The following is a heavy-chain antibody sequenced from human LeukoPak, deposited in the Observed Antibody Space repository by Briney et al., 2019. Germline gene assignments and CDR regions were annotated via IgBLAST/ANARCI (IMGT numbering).Heavy chain of an antibody. V-gene: IGHV4-4*09. J-gene: IGHJ6*03. CDR2: IYTSGST. D-gene: IGHD6-19*01. Sequence: PSETLSLTCTVSGGSISSYYWSWIRQPPGKGLEWIGYIYTSGSTNYNPSLKSRVTISVDTSKNQFSLKLSSVTAADTAVYYCARGGGDSSGWSDYYYMDVWGKGTTVTVSS. CDR1: GGSISSYY. CDR3: ARGGGDSSGWSDYYYMDV.